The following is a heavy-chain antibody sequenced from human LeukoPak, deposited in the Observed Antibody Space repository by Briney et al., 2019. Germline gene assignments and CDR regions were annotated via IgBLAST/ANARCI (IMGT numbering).Heavy chain of an antibody. V-gene: IGHV3-74*01. CDR3: GRGGNGIDI. CDR2: INSDESNT. CDR1: GFTFSHYL. Sequence: PGGSLRLSCAASGFTFSHYLMHWVRQAPGKGLVWDSRINSDESNTNSYADSVKGRFIISRDNAKNTLYLQMNSLRAEDTAVYFCGRGGNGIDIWGQGTTVIVSS. J-gene: IGHJ3*02. D-gene: IGHD2-8*01.